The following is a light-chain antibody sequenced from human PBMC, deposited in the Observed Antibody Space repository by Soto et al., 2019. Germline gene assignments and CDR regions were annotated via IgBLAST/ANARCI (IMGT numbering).Light chain of an antibody. CDR1: QSVSSS. CDR2: GAS. V-gene: IGKV3-15*01. CDR3: QQYTNWPRP. J-gene: IGKJ1*01. Sequence: EVVVTMSPATLSLSTGERATLSCRASQSVSSSLAWYQQKPGQAPRLLIYGASTRATGIPARFSGSGSGTEFTLTISSLQSEDFAVYYCQQYTNWPRPFGQGTKVDIK.